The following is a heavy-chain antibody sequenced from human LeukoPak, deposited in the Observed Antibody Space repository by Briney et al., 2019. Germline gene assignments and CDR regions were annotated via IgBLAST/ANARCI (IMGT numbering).Heavy chain of an antibody. Sequence: PSETLSLTCTVSGGSISSYYWSWIRQPPGKGLEWIGYIYYSGSTNYNPSLKSRVTISVDTSKNQFSLKLSSVTAADTAVYFCAKRGVVIRVILVGFYKEAYYFDSWGQGALVTVSS. CDR2: IYYSGST. CDR1: GGSISSYY. D-gene: IGHD3-22*01. V-gene: IGHV4-59*08. J-gene: IGHJ4*02. CDR3: AKRGVVIRVILVGFYKEAYYFDS.